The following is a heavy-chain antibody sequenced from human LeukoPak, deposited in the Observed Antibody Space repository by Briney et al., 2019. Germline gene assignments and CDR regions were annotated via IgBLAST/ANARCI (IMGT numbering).Heavy chain of an antibody. J-gene: IGHJ5*01. Sequence: PGGSLRLSCAASGFTFSSYAMSWVRQAPGKGLEWVSAISGSGGSTYYADSVKGRFTISSDKSKNTLYLQMNSLRAEDTAVYYCAKEDGYYDILTDYSNWFYSWGQGTLVTVSS. CDR1: GFTFSSYA. CDR2: ISGSGGST. V-gene: IGHV3-23*01. D-gene: IGHD3-9*01. CDR3: AKEDGYYDILTDYSNWFYS.